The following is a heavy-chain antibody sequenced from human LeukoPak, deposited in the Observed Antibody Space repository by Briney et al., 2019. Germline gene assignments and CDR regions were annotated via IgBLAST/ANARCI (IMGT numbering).Heavy chain of an antibody. V-gene: IGHV3-20*04. CDR1: GFTFDDYG. J-gene: IGHJ4*02. D-gene: IGHD5-18*01. CDR2: INWNGGST. Sequence: GGSLRLSCAASGFTFDDYGMSWVRQAPGKGLEWVSGINWNGGSTGYADSVKGRFTISRDNAKNSLYLQMNSLRAEDTALYYCARDLSGVTGYTYGRGIDYWGQGTLVTVSS. CDR3: ARDLSGVTGYTYGRGIDY.